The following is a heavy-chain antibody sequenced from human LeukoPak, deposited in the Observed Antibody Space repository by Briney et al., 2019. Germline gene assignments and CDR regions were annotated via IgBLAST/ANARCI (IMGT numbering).Heavy chain of an antibody. Sequence: ASVKVSCKASGYTFTSYDINWVRQATGQGLEWMGWMNPNSGNTGYAQKLQGRVTMTRNTSISTAYMELSSLRSEDTAVYYCARTGLGNYYYYYMDVWGKGTTVTVSS. D-gene: IGHD1-14*01. CDR3: ARTGLGNYYYYYMDV. J-gene: IGHJ6*03. CDR1: GYTFTSYD. V-gene: IGHV1-8*01. CDR2: MNPNSGNT.